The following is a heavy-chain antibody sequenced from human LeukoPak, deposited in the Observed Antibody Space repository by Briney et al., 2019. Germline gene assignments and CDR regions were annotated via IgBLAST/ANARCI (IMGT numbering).Heavy chain of an antibody. V-gene: IGHV1-8*01. D-gene: IGHD1-26*01. CDR2: MNPNSGNT. CDR3: ARYIVGATRKFDY. Sequence: GASVRVSCKASGYTFTSYDINWVRQAAGQGLEWMGWMNPNSGNTGYAQKFQGRVTMTRNTSISTAYMELSSLRSEDPAVYYCARYIVGATRKFDYWGQGTLVTVSS. CDR1: GYTFTSYD. J-gene: IGHJ4*02.